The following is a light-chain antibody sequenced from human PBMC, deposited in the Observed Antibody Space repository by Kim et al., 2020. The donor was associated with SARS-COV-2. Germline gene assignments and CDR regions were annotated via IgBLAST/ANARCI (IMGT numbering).Light chain of an antibody. V-gene: IGKV2-29*02. CDR2: EVS. J-gene: IGKJ4*01. CDR3: MHGIHRPLT. Sequence: DIVMTQTPLSMSVTPGQPAAISCKSSQSLLHSDGKTYLYWYLQKPGRSPQLLIYEVSGRFSGVPDRFSGSGSGTDFTLKISRVETEDVGVYYCMHGIHRPLTFGGGTKVDIK. CDR1: QSLLHSDGKTY.